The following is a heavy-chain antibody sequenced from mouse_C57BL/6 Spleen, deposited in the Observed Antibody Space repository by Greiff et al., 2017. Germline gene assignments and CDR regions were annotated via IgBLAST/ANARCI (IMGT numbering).Heavy chain of an antibody. Sequence: QDQLQQSGPGLVQPSQSLSITCTVSGFSLTSYGVHWVRQSPGKGLEWLGVIWSGGSTDYNAAFISRLSISKDNSKSQVFFKMNSLQADDTAIYYCASLGPWFAYWGQGTLVTVSA. D-gene: IGHD4-1*01. CDR3: ASLGPWFAY. CDR1: GFSLTSYG. CDR2: IWSGGST. J-gene: IGHJ3*01. V-gene: IGHV2-2*01.